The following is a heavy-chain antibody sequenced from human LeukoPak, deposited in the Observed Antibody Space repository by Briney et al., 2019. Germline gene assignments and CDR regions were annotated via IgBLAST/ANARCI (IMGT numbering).Heavy chain of an antibody. J-gene: IGHJ4*02. CDR3: ARDKNYRFDY. Sequence: ASVKVSCKASGYTFTSNGISWVRQAPGKGLEWMRRISANSGNTNYAQKMQGRVTMTTETSSSTAYMELRNLRADDTAVYYCARDKNYRFDYWGQGTLVTVSS. V-gene: IGHV1-18*01. CDR2: ISANSGNT. CDR1: GYTFTSNG. D-gene: IGHD1-7*01.